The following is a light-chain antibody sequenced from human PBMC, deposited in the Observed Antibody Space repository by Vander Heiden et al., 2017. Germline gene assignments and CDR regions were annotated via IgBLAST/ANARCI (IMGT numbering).Light chain of an antibody. CDR1: QGISSY. Sequence: IQLTQSPSSLSASVGDRVTSTCRASQGISSYLAWYQQKPGKVPTLLIYAASTLQSGVPSRFSGSGSGTDFTLTISSLQPEDFATYYCQQLKSYPRTFGPGTKVDIK. J-gene: IGKJ3*01. V-gene: IGKV1-9*01. CDR2: AAS. CDR3: QQLKSYPRT.